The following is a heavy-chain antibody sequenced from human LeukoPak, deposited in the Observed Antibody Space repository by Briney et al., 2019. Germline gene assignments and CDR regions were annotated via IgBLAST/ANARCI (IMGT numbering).Heavy chain of an antibody. J-gene: IGHJ6*02. CDR2: ISSSSSYI. CDR1: GFTFSSYS. V-gene: IGHV3-21*04. CDR3: AKTEYSGYDGMDV. Sequence: AGGSLRLSCAASGFTFSSYSMNWVRQAPGKGLEWVSSISSSSSYIYYADSVKGRFTISRDNAKNSLYLQMNSLRAEDTAVYYCAKTEYSGYDGMDVWGQGTTVTVSS. D-gene: IGHD1-26*01.